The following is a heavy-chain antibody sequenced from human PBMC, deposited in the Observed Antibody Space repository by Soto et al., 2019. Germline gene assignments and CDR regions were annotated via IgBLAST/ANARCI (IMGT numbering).Heavy chain of an antibody. CDR2: IYYSGST. CDR3: AREMIVVENWFDP. V-gene: IGHV4-59*01. Sequence: SETLSLTCTVSGGSISSYYWSWIRQPPGKGLEWIGYIYYSGSTNYNPSLKSRVTISVDTSKNQFSLKLGSVTAADTAVYYCAREMIVVENWFDPWGQGTLVTVSS. CDR1: GGSISSYY. D-gene: IGHD3-22*01. J-gene: IGHJ5*02.